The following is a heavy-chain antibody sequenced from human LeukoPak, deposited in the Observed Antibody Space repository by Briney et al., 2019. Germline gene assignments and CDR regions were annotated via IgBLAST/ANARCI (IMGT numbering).Heavy chain of an antibody. J-gene: IGHJ2*01. CDR2: IYYSGTT. CDR3: ARQELERRYFDL. D-gene: IGHD1-1*01. V-gene: IGHV4-39*01. CDR1: GGSISSNSYY. Sequence: SETLSLTCTVSGGSISSNSYYWGWIRQPPGKGLEWIASIYYSGTTYYDPSLKSRVTISVGTSKNQFSLKLSSVTAADTAVYYCARQELERRYFDLWGRGTLVTVSS.